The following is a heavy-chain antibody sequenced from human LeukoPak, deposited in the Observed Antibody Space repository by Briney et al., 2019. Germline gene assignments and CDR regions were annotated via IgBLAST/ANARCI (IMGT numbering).Heavy chain of an antibody. CDR3: ARDRSIAARPISFYFDY. CDR1: GFTFSTFA. CDR2: ISYDSTNV. Sequence: GGSLRLSCAASGFTFSTFAMHWVRQAPGKGLQWLALISYDSTNVRYADSVRGRFTISRDNSKNTLYLQMNSLRAEDTAVYYCARDRSIAARPISFYFDYWGQGTLVTVSS. D-gene: IGHD6-6*01. V-gene: IGHV3-30-3*01. J-gene: IGHJ4*02.